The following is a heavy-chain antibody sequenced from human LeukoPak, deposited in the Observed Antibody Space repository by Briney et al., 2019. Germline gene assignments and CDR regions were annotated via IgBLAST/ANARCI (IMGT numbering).Heavy chain of an antibody. Sequence: ASVKVSCKTSGFTFSDSAIQWVRQARGQRLEWVGWIVVGIGNINSAQKFQDRVTITRDMTTTTAYMELSSLTSDDTAVYYCAASLTRFDNWGQGTLVTVS. CDR1: GFTFSDSA. V-gene: IGHV1-58*02. CDR2: IVVGIGNI. CDR3: AASLTRFDN. D-gene: IGHD4-23*01. J-gene: IGHJ4*02.